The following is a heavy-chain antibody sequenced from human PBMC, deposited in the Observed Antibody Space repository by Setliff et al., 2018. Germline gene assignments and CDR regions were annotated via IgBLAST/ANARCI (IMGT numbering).Heavy chain of an antibody. V-gene: IGHV1-46*01. CDR3: ARAGLASAGRKGIFDY. J-gene: IGHJ4*02. D-gene: IGHD6-13*01. CDR2: INTGGGSS. CDR1: GYSLVTHY. Sequence: ASVKVSCKASGYSLVTHYMHWVRQAPGQGLEWMGLINTGGGSSSSSPKFQGRVTMTRDTSTSTVYMEVNILGSEDTAVYFCARAGLASAGRKGIFDYWGQGTLVTVSS.